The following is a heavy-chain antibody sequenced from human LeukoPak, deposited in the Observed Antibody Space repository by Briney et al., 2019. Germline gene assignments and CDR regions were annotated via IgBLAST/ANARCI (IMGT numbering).Heavy chain of an antibody. V-gene: IGHV3-23*01. CDR2: ISGSGGST. CDR3: AKILRSSRDY. J-gene: IGHJ4*02. D-gene: IGHD2-2*01. CDR1: GFTFSSFA. Sequence: GGSLRLSCAASGFTFSSFAMTWVRQAPGKGLEWVSAISGSGGSTYYADSVKGRFTISRDNSKNTLYLQMNSLRAEDTAVYYCAKILRSSRDYWGQGTLVTVSS.